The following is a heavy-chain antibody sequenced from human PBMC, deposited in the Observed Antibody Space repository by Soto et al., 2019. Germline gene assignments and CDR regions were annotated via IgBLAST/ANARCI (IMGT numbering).Heavy chain of an antibody. CDR1: GFTFSSYG. CDR2: ISYDGRNK. V-gene: IGHV3-30*18. J-gene: IGHJ5*02. Sequence: GGSLRLSCAASGFTFSSYGMDWVRQAPDKRLEWVSSISYDGRNKDYAESVKGRFTISRDNSKNTLYLQMNSLRAEDTAVYFCAKDQVTSGWYKWSWFGPWGQGTLVTVSS. CDR3: AKDQVTSGWYKWSWFGP. D-gene: IGHD6-19*01.